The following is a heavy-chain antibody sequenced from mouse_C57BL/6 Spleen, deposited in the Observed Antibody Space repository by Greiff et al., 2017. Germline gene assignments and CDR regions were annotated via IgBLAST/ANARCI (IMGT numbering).Heavy chain of an antibody. D-gene: IGHD1-1*01. CDR1: GFTFSSYA. CDR2: ISSGGDYI. Sequence: EVKLMESGEGLVKPGGSLKLSCAASGFTFSSYAMSWVRQTPEKRLEWVAYISSGGDYIYYADTVKGRFTISRDNARNTLYLQMSSLKSEDTAMYYCTRGGITTGPYYFDYWGQGTTLTVSS. CDR3: TRGGITTGPYYFDY. V-gene: IGHV5-9-1*02. J-gene: IGHJ2*01.